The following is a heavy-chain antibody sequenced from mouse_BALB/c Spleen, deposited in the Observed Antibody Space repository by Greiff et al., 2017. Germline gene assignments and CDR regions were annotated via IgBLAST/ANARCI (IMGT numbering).Heavy chain of an antibody. CDR3: ARGVRRNYYAMDY. D-gene: IGHD2-14*01. V-gene: IGHV14-3*02. CDR1: GFNIKDTY. J-gene: IGHJ4*01. Sequence: VQLQQSGAELVKPGASVKLSCTASGFNIKDTYMHWVKQRPEQGLEWIGRIDPANGNTKYDPKFQGKATITADTSSNTAYLQLSSLTSADTAVYYCARGVRRNYYAMDYWGQGTSVTVSS. CDR2: IDPANGNT.